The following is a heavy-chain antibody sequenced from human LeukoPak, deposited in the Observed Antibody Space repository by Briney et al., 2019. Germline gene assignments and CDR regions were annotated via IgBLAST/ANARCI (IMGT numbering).Heavy chain of an antibody. Sequence: GGSLRLSCAASGFTFSSYWMHWFRQAPGRGLVWVSRINSDGSSTSYADSVKGRFTISRDNAKNTLYLQMNSLRAEDTAVYYCARCITIFGVVYYYYMDVWGKGTTVTVSS. V-gene: IGHV3-74*01. J-gene: IGHJ6*03. CDR1: GFTFSSYW. D-gene: IGHD3-3*01. CDR2: INSDGSST. CDR3: ARCITIFGVVYYYYMDV.